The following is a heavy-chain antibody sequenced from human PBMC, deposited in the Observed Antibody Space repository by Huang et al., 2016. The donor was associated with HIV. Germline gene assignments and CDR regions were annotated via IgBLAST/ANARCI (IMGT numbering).Heavy chain of an antibody. Sequence: QVQLVQSGAEVKKPGSSVKVSCTASGGTFSNFAISWVRQAPGQGLEWRGGFIPLVGTTNYAQKCQGRLTLTADEYTSTADMELSSLRSEDTAVYYCARDQDNSGYYSSGYWGQGTLVTVSS. V-gene: IGHV1-69*01. D-gene: IGHD3-22*01. CDR2: FIPLVGTT. CDR3: ARDQDNSGYYSSGY. J-gene: IGHJ4*02. CDR1: GGTFSNFA.